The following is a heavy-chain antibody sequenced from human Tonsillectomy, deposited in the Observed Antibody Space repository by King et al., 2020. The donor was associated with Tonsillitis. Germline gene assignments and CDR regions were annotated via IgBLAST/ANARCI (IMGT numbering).Heavy chain of an antibody. D-gene: IGHD6-13*01. V-gene: IGHV3-30*02. J-gene: IGHJ2*01. CDR2: RRYDGSKK. Sequence: VQLVESGGGVVQPGGSLRLSCAASGFTFSNYGMHWVRQAPGKGLEWVAFRRYDGSKKYYADSVKGRFTISRDNSKNTLYLVMNSLRAEDTAVYYCAKDETYIATSALDLWGRGTLVTVSS. CDR3: AKDETYIATSALDL. CDR1: GFTFSNYG.